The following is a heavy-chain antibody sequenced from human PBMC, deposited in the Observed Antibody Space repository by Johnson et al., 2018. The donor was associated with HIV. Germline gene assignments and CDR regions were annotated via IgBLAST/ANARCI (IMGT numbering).Heavy chain of an antibody. J-gene: IGHJ3*02. Sequence: EVQLLESGGGVVQPGRSLRCSCAASGFNVDDDALSWVRQVPGKGLEWVANIKQDGSEKYYVDSVKGRFTISRDNAKNSLYLQMNSLRAEDTAVYYCARLIVGAPGAFDIWGQGTMVTVSS. CDR1: GFNVDDDA. D-gene: IGHD1-26*01. CDR2: IKQDGSEK. V-gene: IGHV3-7*03. CDR3: ARLIVGAPGAFDI.